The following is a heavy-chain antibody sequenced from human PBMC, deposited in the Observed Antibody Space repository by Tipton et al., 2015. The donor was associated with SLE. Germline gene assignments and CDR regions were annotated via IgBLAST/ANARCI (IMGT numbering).Heavy chain of an antibody. CDR3: ARDGMGRRDYYYYMDV. CDR2: FYYGKST. Sequence: TLSLTCTVSGGSISSSSFYWGWIRQPPGKGLEWIGSFYYGKSTFYNPSLKSRVTISVDTSTNRLSLQLSSVTAADTAVYFCARDGMGRRDYYYYMDVWGVGTTVTVSS. V-gene: IGHV4-39*07. J-gene: IGHJ6*03. D-gene: IGHD1-26*01. CDR1: GGSISSSSFY.